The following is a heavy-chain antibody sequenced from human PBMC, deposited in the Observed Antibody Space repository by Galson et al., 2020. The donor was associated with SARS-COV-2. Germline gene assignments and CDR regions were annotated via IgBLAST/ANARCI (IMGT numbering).Heavy chain of an antibody. CDR3: GKDRSTVAGRPLGH. CDR1: GFTFSSYA. D-gene: IGHD6-19*01. J-gene: IGHJ4*02. V-gene: IGHV3-23*01. Sequence: AGSLRLSCGASGFTFSSYAMSWVRQAPGNGLEWVSSIIGNGDDTYYADSVTGRFTISRDNSKNILYLQMNNLGAEDTTTYYCGKDRSTVAGRPLGHCGRGTLVTFSS. CDR2: IIGNGDDT.